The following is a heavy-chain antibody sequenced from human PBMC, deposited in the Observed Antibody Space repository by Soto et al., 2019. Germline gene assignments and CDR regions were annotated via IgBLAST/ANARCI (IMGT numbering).Heavy chain of an antibody. D-gene: IGHD3-16*01. V-gene: IGHV3-9*02. CDR2: IHWNNGAT. J-gene: IGHJ6*02. CDR1: AFSSHDHA. CDR3: TEDILPGGADV. Sequence: GGSLRLSCVASAFSSHDHAIHWVRQGPGKGLEWVSGIHWNNGATGYADSVKGRFTIFKDNVKNSVYLQMNSLRTDDTAFYYCTEDILPGGADVWRQGTTVTVSS.